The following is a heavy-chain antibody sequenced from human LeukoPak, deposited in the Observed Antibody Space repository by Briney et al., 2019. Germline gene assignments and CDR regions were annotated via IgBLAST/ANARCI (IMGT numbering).Heavy chain of an antibody. Sequence: PSETLSLTCTVSGGSISSSSYYWGWIRQPPGKGLEWIGGIYYSGSTYYNPSLKSRVTISVDTSKNQFSLKLSSVTAADTAVYYCARGYSSCWHDPLFDYWGQGTLVTVSS. J-gene: IGHJ4*02. D-gene: IGHD6-19*01. CDR1: GGSISSSSYY. CDR2: IYYSGST. CDR3: ARGYSSCWHDPLFDY. V-gene: IGHV4-39*01.